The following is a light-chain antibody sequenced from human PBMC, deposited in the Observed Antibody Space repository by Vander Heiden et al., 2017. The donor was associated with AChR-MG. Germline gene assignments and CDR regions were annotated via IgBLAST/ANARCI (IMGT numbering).Light chain of an antibody. CDR1: SSNIGAGYD. J-gene: IGLJ2*01. Sequence: QSVLTRPPSVSGAPGQSVTIACTGSSSNIGAGYDVHWYQQLPGTAPKLHSYGNSKRPSGVPDRFSGSKSGTSASLAITGLQAEDEADYYCHSYDSSLSGVVFGGGTKLTVL. V-gene: IGLV1-40*01. CDR2: GNS. CDR3: HSYDSSLSGVV.